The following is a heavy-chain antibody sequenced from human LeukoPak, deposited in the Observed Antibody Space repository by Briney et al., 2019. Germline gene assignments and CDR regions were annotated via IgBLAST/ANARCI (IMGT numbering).Heavy chain of an antibody. CDR2: ISYDGTIK. CDR1: GFTLISHG. D-gene: IGHD3-10*01. Sequence: GGSLRLSCAASGFTLISHGMHWVRQAPGKGLEWVALISYDGTIKHYADSVKGRFTISRDNSKNTLYLQMNSLRAEDTAVYYCARALKRRSGSYYFDYWGQGTLVTVSS. CDR3: ARALKRRSGSYYFDY. V-gene: IGHV3-30*03. J-gene: IGHJ4*02.